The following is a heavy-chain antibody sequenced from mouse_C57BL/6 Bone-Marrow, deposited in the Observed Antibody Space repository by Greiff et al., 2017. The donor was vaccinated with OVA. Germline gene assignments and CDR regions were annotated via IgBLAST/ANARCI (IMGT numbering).Heavy chain of an antibody. CDR2: IDPSDSYT. Sequence: QVQLQQSGAELVKPGASVKLSCKASGYTFTSYWMQWVKQRPGQGLEWIGEIDPSDSYTNYNQKFKGKATLTVDTSSSAAYMQLSSLTSEDSAVYYCAREGYYGSSYGFAYWGQGTLVTVSA. CDR1: GYTFTSYW. D-gene: IGHD1-1*01. V-gene: IGHV1-50*01. CDR3: AREGYYGSSYGFAY. J-gene: IGHJ3*01.